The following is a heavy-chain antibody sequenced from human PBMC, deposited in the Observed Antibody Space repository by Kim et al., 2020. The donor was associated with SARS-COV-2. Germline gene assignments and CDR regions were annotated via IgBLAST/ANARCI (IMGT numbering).Heavy chain of an antibody. J-gene: IGHJ4*02. Sequence: SETLSLTCTVSGGSISSSSYYWGWIRQPPGKGLEWIGSIYYSGSTYYNPSLKSRVTISVDTSKNQFSLKLSSLTAADTAVYYCARQIQSGSYARYVDYWGQGTLVTVSS. CDR1: GGSISSSSYY. CDR2: IYYSGST. D-gene: IGHD1-26*01. V-gene: IGHV4-39*01. CDR3: ARQIQSGSYARYVDY.